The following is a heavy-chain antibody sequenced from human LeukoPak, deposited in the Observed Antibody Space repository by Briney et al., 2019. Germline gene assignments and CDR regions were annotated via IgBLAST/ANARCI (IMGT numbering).Heavy chain of an antibody. J-gene: IGHJ6*03. D-gene: IGHD3-10*01. V-gene: IGHV3-30*04. CDR1: GFTFSSYA. CDR2: ISYDGSNK. CDR3: ARGPITMVRGVIITSHYYYMDV. Sequence: PGRSLRLSCAASGFTFSSYAMHWVRQAPGKGLEWVAVISYDGSNKYYADSVKGRFTISRDNSKNTLYLQMNSLRAEDTAVYYCARGPITMVRGVIITSHYYYMDVWGKGTTVTVSS.